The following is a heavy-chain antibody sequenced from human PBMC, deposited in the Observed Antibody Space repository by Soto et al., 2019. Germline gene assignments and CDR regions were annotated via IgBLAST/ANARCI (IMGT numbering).Heavy chain of an antibody. Sequence: PGGSLRLSCAASGFTFSTYAMHWVRQAPGKGLEWVAVISSDGSDIHYVDSVKGRFTISRDNAKNSLYLQMNSLRAEDTAVYYCARDLIVLVPAANYYYYYGMDVWGQGTTVTVSS. D-gene: IGHD2-2*01. CDR3: ARDLIVLVPAANYYYYYGMDV. CDR1: GFTFSTYA. J-gene: IGHJ6*02. CDR2: ISSDGSDI. V-gene: IGHV3-30*03.